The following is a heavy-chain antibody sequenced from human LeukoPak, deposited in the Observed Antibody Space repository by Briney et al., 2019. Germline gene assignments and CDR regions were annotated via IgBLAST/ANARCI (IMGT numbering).Heavy chain of an antibody. CDR3: AKDIIVGASPFDY. V-gene: IGHV3-23*01. D-gene: IGHD1-26*01. Sequence: PGGSLRLSCAVSGLTFSRYAMSWVRQAPGKGLEWVSAISESGSGTYYADSVKGRFTISRDNSKDTLSLQMNSLRAEDTAVYYCAKDIIVGASPFDYWGQGTLDTVSS. CDR1: GLTFSRYA. J-gene: IGHJ4*02. CDR2: ISESGSGT.